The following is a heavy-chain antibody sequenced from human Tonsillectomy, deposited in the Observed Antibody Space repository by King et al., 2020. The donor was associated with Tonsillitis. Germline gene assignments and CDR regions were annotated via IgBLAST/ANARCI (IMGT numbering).Heavy chain of an antibody. D-gene: IGHD2-15*01. CDR2: INHSGST. Sequence: VQLQQWGAGLLKPSETLSLTCAVYGGSFSGYYWSWIRQPPGKGLEWIGEINHSGSTNYNPSLKSRVTISVDTSKNQFSLNLSSVTAADTAVYYCARAWGDCSGGSCYPRWFDPWGQGTLVTVSS. CDR3: ARAWGDCSGGSCYPRWFDP. CDR1: GGSFSGYY. J-gene: IGHJ5*02. V-gene: IGHV4-34*01.